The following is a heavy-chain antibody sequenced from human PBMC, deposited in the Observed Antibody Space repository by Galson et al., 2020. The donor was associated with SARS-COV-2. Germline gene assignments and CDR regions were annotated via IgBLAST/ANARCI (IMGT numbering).Heavy chain of an antibody. Sequence: SETLSLTCAVYGGSFSGYYWSWIRQPPGKGLEWIGEINQSGSTNYNPSLTIRVTISVDTSKNQVSLKLSSVTAADTAVYYCARGRREYCGRTSGYMVDVWGKGTTVTVSP. J-gene: IGHJ6*04. CDR3: ARGRREYCGRTSGYMVDV. V-gene: IGHV4-34*01. D-gene: IGHD2-2*02. CDR1: GGSFSGYY. CDR2: INQSGST.